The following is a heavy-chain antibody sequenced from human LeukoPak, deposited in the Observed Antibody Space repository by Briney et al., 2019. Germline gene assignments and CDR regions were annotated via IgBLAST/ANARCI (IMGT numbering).Heavy chain of an antibody. CDR3: ARLYYYDSSGSPQDAFDI. CDR2: IYYSGST. V-gene: IGHV4-59*01. Sequence: TSETLSLTCTVSGGSISSYYWSWIRQPPGKGLEWIGYIYYSGSTNYNPSLKSRVTISVDTSKNQFSLKLSSVTAADTAVYYCARLYYYDSSGSPQDAFDIWGQGTMVTVSS. J-gene: IGHJ3*02. CDR1: GGSISSYY. D-gene: IGHD3-22*01.